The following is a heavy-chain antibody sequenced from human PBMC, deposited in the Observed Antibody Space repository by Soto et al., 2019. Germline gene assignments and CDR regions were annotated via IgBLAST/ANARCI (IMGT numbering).Heavy chain of an antibody. V-gene: IGHV1-2*04. CDR1: GYTFTGYY. J-gene: IGHJ5*02. CDR3: ARSKLRVSYWFDP. D-gene: IGHD4-17*01. Sequence: ASVKVSCKASGYTFTGYYMHWVRQAPGQGLEWMGWINPNSGGTNYAQKFQGWVTMTRDTSISTAYKELSRLRSDDTAVYYCARSKLRVSYWFDPWGQGTLVTVSS. CDR2: INPNSGGT.